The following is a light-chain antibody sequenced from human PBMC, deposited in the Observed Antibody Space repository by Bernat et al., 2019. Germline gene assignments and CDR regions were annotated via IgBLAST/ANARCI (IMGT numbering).Light chain of an antibody. J-gene: IGLJ1*01. CDR2: NNN. CDR1: SSNIGSNT. V-gene: IGLV1-44*01. CDR3: SAWDDSLTSHV. Sequence: QSVLTQPPSASGTPGQRVTISCSGRSSNIGSNTVNWYQQLPGTAPKLLMYNNNQRPSVVPDRFSASKSGTSASLAISGLQSEDEADYYCSAWDDSLTSHVFGTGTKVTVL.